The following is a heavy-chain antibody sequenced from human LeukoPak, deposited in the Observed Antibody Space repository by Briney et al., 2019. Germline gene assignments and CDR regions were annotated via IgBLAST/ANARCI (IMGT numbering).Heavy chain of an antibody. CDR3: TTVMGYGGSSYYFDY. D-gene: IGHD5-18*01. V-gene: IGHV3-15*01. Sequence: GGSLRLSCAASGFTFSSYAMSWVRQAPGKGLEWVGRIKSKTDDGTTDFAAPVKGRFTISRDDSKNTLYLQVNSLKTEDTAVYYCTTVMGYGGSSYYFDYWGQGTLVTVSS. J-gene: IGHJ4*02. CDR2: IKSKTDDGTT. CDR1: GFTFSSYA.